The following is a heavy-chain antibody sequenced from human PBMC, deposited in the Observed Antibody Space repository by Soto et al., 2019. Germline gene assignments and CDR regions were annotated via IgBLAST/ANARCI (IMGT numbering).Heavy chain of an antibody. Sequence: QAHLVESGGGVVQPGGSLGLSCAASGFTFTSYGMHWVRQAPGTRLEWGAVISYDGGLQHYADSVKGRFTISRDNSKNMVLLQRNSLRAEDTAVYYCVSDRGYGHASVPYSWGQGTLVSVSS. CDR1: GFTFTSYG. CDR2: ISYDGGLQ. J-gene: IGHJ4*02. CDR3: VSDRGYGHASVPYS. V-gene: IGHV3-30*03. D-gene: IGHD5-18*01.